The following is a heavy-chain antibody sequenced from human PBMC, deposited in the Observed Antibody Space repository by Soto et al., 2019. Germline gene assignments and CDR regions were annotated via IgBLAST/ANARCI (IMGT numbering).Heavy chain of an antibody. CDR3: AATSASVNWFDS. CDR2: IYYSGST. V-gene: IGHV4-31*03. CDR1: GFSISGGGFY. Sequence: SETLSLTCTVSGFSISGGGFYWSWIRQHPGKGLEWLGYIYYSGSTYSNPSLKSRVTISVETSKNQFSLRLSSATAADAAVYYCAATSASVNWFDSWGQGTLVTVSS. J-gene: IGHJ5*01.